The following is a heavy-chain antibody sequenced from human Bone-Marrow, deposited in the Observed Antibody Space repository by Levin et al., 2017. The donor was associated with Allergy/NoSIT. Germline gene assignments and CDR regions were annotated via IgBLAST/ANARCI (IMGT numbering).Heavy chain of an antibody. D-gene: IGHD2-15*01. Sequence: SETLSLTCTVSGGSISSSSYYWGWIRQPPGKGLEWIGSIYYSGSTYYNPSLKSRVTISVDTSKNQFSLKLSSVTAADTAVYYCARQTSRFGVPDEDILFDYWGQGTLVTVSS. J-gene: IGHJ4*02. CDR1: GGSISSSSYY. V-gene: IGHV4-39*01. CDR2: IYYSGST. CDR3: ARQTSRFGVPDEDILFDY.